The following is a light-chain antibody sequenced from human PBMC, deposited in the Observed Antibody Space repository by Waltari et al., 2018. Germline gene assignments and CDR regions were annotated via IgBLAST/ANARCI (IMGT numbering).Light chain of an antibody. J-gene: IGLJ2*01. CDR1: SSDVGGYNY. CDR3: SSYTSSSTVV. CDR2: DVS. Sequence: QSALTQPASVSGSPGQSITISCTGTSSDVGGYNYVSWYQQHPGNAPKLMVYDVSNRPSGGSNRFSGSKSGNTASLTISGIQAEDEADYYCSSYTSSSTVVFGGGTKVTVL. V-gene: IGLV2-14*01.